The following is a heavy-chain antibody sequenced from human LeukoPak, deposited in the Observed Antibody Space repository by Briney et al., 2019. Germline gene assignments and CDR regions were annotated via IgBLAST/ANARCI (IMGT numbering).Heavy chain of an antibody. CDR3: AKAQYCSSTSCYRFDY. J-gene: IGHJ4*02. CDR2: ISWNSGSI. Sequence: GRSLRLSCAASGFTFDDYAMHWVRHAPGKGLEWVSGISWNSGSIGYADSVKGRFTISRDNAKNSLYLQMNSLRAEDTALYYCAKAQYCSSTSCYRFDYWGQGTLVTVSS. V-gene: IGHV3-9*01. D-gene: IGHD2-2*01. CDR1: GFTFDDYA.